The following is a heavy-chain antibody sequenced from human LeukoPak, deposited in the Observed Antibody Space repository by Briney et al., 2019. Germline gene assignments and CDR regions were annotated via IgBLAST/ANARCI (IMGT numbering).Heavy chain of an antibody. CDR1: GFTFDDYG. CDR2: INWNGGST. CDR3: AASTGYYFDY. D-gene: IGHD1-1*01. Sequence: PGGSLRLSCAASGFTFDDYGMSWGRQAPGKGLEWVSGINWNGGSTGYADSVKGRFTISRDNAKNSLYLQMNSLRAEDTALYYCAASTGYYFDYWGQGTLVTVSS. J-gene: IGHJ4*02. V-gene: IGHV3-20*04.